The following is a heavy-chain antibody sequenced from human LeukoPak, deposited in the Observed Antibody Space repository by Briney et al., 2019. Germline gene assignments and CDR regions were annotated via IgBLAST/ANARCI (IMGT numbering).Heavy chain of an antibody. CDR2: ISAYNGNT. CDR3: ARAGYYDSSGYYDY. D-gene: IGHD3-22*01. V-gene: IGHV1-18*01. CDR1: GYTFTSYG. J-gene: IGHJ4*02. Sequence: GASVKVSCKASGYTFTSYGISWVRQAPGQGLEWMGWISAYNGNTNYAQKLQGRVTMTRDTSISTAYMELSRLRSDDTAVYYCARAGYYDSSGYYDYWGQGTLVTVSS.